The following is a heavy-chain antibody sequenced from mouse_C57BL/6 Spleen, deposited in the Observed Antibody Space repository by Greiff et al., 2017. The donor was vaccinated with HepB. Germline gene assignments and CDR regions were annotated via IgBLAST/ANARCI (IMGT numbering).Heavy chain of an antibody. CDR2: IYPGDGDT. V-gene: IGHV1-82*01. Sequence: VQLQQSGPELVKPGASVKISCKASGYAFSSSWMNWVKQRPGKGLEWIGRIYPGDGDTNYNGKFKGKATLTADKSSSTAYMQLSSLTSEDSAVYVCARTGSSGWFYLDYWGQGTTLTVSS. CDR1: GYAFSSSW. CDR3: ARTGSSGWFYLDY. D-gene: IGHD3-2*02. J-gene: IGHJ2*01.